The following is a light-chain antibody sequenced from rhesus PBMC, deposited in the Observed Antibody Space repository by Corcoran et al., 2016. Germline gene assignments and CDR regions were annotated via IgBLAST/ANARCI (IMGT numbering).Light chain of an antibody. V-gene: IGKV1-25*01. Sequence: DIQMTQSPSSLSASVGDRVTITCRASQGITNDLAWYQQKPGETPKVLIYEASSLQSGIPSRFSGSGSGTDFTLTISSLQSEDFATYYCQHYYSTPTFGGGTKVEIK. J-gene: IGKJ4*01. CDR3: QHYYSTPT. CDR1: QGITND. CDR2: EAS.